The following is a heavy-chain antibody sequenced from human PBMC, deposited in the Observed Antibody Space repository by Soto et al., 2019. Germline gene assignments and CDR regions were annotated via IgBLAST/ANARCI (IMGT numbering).Heavy chain of an antibody. CDR2: IYPGDSDT. J-gene: IGHJ6*02. CDR1: GYSFTSYW. D-gene: IGHD6-13*01. Sequence: GESLKISCKGSGYSFTSYWIGWVRQMPGKGLEWMGIIYPGDSDTRYSPSFQGQVTISADKSISTAYLQWSSLKASDTAMYYCARQYSSSWYRTSSYYYYYGMDVWGQGTTVTVSS. CDR3: ARQYSSSWYRTSSYYYYYGMDV. V-gene: IGHV5-51*01.